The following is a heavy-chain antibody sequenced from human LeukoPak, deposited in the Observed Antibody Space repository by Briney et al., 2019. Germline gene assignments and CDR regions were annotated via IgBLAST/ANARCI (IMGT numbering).Heavy chain of an antibody. CDR2: ISGSGGGT. J-gene: IGHJ4*02. CDR3: AKRGVVIRVFLVGFHKEAFYFES. D-gene: IGHD3/OR15-3a*01. V-gene: IGHV3-23*01. CDR1: GITLSNYG. Sequence: GGSLRLSCAVSGITLSNYGMSWVRQAPGKGLEWVAGISGSGGGTHYADSVRGWFTISRDNPKNTLYLQMNSLRAEDTAFYFCAKRGVVIRVFLVGFHKEAFYFESWGQGALVTVSS.